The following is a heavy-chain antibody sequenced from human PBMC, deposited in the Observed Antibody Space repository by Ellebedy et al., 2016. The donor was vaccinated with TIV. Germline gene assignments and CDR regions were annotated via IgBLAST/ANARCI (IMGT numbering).Heavy chain of an antibody. Sequence: AASVKVSCKASGYTFTSYAMHWVRQAPGQRLEWMGWINAGNGNTKYSQKFQGRVTITRDTSASTAYMELSSLRSEDTAVYYCARYCSSTSCLHLNWFDPWGQGTLVTVSS. CDR1: GYTFTSYA. CDR2: INAGNGNT. D-gene: IGHD2-2*01. J-gene: IGHJ5*02. V-gene: IGHV1-3*01. CDR3: ARYCSSTSCLHLNWFDP.